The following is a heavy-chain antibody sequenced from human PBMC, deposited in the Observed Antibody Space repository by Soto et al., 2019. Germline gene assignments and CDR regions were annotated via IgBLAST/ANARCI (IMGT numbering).Heavy chain of an antibody. J-gene: IGHJ4*02. V-gene: IGHV4-31*03. Sequence: SETLSLTCTVSGGSISSGGYYWSWIRQHPGKGLEWLGYIYYSGSTYYTPSLKSRVTISVDTSKNQFSLKLKSVTAADTAVYFWARGGWSDYYDCGGLVLGVWGQGTLVTVSS. CDR3: ARGGWSDYYDCGGLVLGV. CDR2: IYYSGST. CDR1: GGSISSGGYY. D-gene: IGHD3-22*01.